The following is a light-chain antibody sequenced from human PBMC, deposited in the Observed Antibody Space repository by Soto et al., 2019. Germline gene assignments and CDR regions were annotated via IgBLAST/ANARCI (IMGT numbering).Light chain of an antibody. CDR2: EVS. V-gene: IGLV2-14*01. CDR3: DSYTSSRAYV. Sequence: QSALTQPASVSGSPGQSITISCTGTSSDVGGYNYVSWYQQQSGKAPKLIIHEVSNRPSGVSNRFSGSESGNTASLTISGLQAEDEADYYCDSYTSSRAYVFGIGTKVTVL. J-gene: IGLJ1*01. CDR1: SSDVGGYNY.